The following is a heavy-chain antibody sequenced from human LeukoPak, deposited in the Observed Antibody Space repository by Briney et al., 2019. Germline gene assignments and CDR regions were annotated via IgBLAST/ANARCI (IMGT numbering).Heavy chain of an antibody. CDR1: GFTFSSYA. CDR2: ISGSGGST. J-gene: IGHJ3*02. CDR3: AKSYRLNDYGDYQDAFDI. D-gene: IGHD4-17*01. V-gene: IGHV3-23*01. Sequence: GGSLRLSCAASGFTFSSYAMSWVRQAPGKGLEWVSDISGSGGSTYYADSVKGRFTISRDNSKNTLYLQMNSLRAEDTAVYYCAKSYRLNDYGDYQDAFDIWGQGTMVTVSS.